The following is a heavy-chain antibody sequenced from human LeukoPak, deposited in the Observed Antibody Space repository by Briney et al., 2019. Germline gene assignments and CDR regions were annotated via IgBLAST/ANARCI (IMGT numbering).Heavy chain of an antibody. J-gene: IGHJ4*02. V-gene: IGHV4-59*01. D-gene: IGHD6-13*01. Sequence: PSETLSLTCTVSGGSISSYYWSWIRQPPGKGLEWIGYIYYSGSTNYNPSLKSRVTISVDTSKNQFSLKLSSVTAADTAVYYCARERGGSSWHGPYYFDYWSQGTLVTVSS. CDR2: IYYSGST. CDR3: ARERGGSSWHGPYYFDY. CDR1: GGSISSYY.